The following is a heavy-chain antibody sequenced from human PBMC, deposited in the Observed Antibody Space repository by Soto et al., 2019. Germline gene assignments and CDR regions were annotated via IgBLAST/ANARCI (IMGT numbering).Heavy chain of an antibody. D-gene: IGHD1-7*01. J-gene: IGHJ4*02. CDR1: GFTFSSYS. CDR2: ISSSSSTI. Sequence: PGGSLRLSCAASGFTFSSYSMNWVRQAPGKGLEWVSYISSSSSTIYYADSVKGRFTISRDNAKNSLYLQMNSLRDEDTAVYYCARGLELLFSLRGELDYWGQGTLVTVSS. V-gene: IGHV3-48*02. CDR3: ARGLELLFSLRGELDY.